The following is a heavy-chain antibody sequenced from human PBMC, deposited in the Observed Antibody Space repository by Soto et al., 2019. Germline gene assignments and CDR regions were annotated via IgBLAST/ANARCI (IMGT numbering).Heavy chain of an antibody. V-gene: IGHV6-1*01. D-gene: IGHD2-15*01. CDR2: TYYRSKWYN. CDR3: ARDHPPGYCSGGSCYLEGYMDV. J-gene: IGHJ6*03. CDR1: GDSVSSNSAA. Sequence: SQTLSLPCAISGDSVSSNSAAWNWIRQSPSRGLEWLGRTYYRSKWYNDYAVFVKSRITINPDTAKNQFSLQLNSVTPEDTAVYYCARDHPPGYCSGGSCYLEGYMDVWGKGTTVTVSS.